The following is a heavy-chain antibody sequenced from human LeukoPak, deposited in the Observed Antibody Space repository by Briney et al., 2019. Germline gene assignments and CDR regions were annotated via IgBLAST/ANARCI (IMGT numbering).Heavy chain of an antibody. V-gene: IGHV3-30*18. D-gene: IGHD4-17*01. CDR1: GFTFSSYG. CDR2: ISYDGSNK. CDR3: AKDRVPYGEFDY. J-gene: IGHJ4*02. Sequence: GRSLRLSCAASGFTFSSYGMHWVRQAPGKGLEWVAVISYDGSNKYYADSVKGRFTISRDNSKNTLYLQMNSLRAKDTAVYYCAKDRVPYGEFDYWGQGTLVTVSS.